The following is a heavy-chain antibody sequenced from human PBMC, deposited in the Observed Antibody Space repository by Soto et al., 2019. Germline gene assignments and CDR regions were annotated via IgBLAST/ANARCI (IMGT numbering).Heavy chain of an antibody. CDR2: INHSGST. Sequence: SETLSLTCAVYGGSFSGYYWSWIRQPPGKGLEWIGEINHSGSTNYNPSLESRVTISVDTSKNQFSLKLSSVTAADTAVYYCARGNYDFWSGYYPHRDNWFDPWGQGTLVTVSS. D-gene: IGHD3-3*01. V-gene: IGHV4-34*01. CDR1: GGSFSGYY. J-gene: IGHJ5*02. CDR3: ARGNYDFWSGYYPHRDNWFDP.